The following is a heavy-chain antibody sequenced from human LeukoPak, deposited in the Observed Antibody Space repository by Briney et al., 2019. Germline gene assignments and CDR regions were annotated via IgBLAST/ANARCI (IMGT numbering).Heavy chain of an antibody. CDR3: ARDSNLYDSSGYYYSY. J-gene: IGHJ4*02. CDR1: GGTFSSYA. Sequence: ASVKVSCKASGGTFSSYAISWLRQAPGQGLEWMGRIIPIFGTANYAQKFQGRVTITTDESTSTAYMELSSLRSEDTAVYYCARDSNLYDSSGYYYSYWGQETLVTVSS. CDR2: IIPIFGTA. V-gene: IGHV1-69*05. D-gene: IGHD3-22*01.